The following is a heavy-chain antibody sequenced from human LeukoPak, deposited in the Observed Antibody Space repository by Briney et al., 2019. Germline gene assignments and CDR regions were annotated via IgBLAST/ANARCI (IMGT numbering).Heavy chain of an antibody. Sequence: SETLSLTCTVSGGSISSYYWSWIRQPAAKGLELIGRIYTGGSTSYNPSLKSRVTMSVDTSKNQFSLKLSSVTAADTAVYYCARDRFDCSSTSCYGGWFDPWGQGTLVTVSS. CDR1: GGSISSYY. D-gene: IGHD2-2*01. CDR3: ARDRFDCSSTSCYGGWFDP. J-gene: IGHJ5*02. V-gene: IGHV4-4*07. CDR2: IYTGGST.